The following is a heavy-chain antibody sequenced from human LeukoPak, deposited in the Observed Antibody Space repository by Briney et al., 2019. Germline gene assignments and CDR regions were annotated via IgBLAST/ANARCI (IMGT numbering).Heavy chain of an antibody. CDR2: IYTSGST. CDR1: GGSISSGSYY. CDR3: ARVTRGSYIVDY. V-gene: IGHV4-61*02. Sequence: SETLSLTCTVSGGSISSGSYYWSWIRQPAGKGLEWIGRIYTSGSTNYNPSLKSRVTISVDTSKNQFSLKLSSVTAADTAVYYCARVTRGSYIVDYWGQGTLVTVSS. J-gene: IGHJ4*02. D-gene: IGHD1-26*01.